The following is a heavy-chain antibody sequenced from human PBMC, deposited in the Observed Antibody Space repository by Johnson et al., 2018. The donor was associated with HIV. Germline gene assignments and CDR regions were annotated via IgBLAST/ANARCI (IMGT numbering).Heavy chain of an antibody. D-gene: IGHD2-2*01. CDR2: IYSGGST. Sequence: EQLVESGGGLIQPGGSLRLSCAASGFTVSGKYMTWVRQAPGKGLEWVSLIYSGGSTYYADSVKGRFSISRDNSKNTLYLQMNSLRAEDTAVYYCAREGGDCSSTSCYQDAFDIWGQGTMVTVSS. V-gene: IGHV3-66*03. J-gene: IGHJ3*02. CDR3: AREGGDCSSTSCYQDAFDI. CDR1: GFTVSGKY.